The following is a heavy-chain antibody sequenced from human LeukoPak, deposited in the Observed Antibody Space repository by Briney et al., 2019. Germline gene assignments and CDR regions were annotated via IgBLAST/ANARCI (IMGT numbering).Heavy chain of an antibody. Sequence: GGSLRLSCAASGFTFSNAWMSWVRQAPGKGLEWVGRIKSKTDGGKKDYAAPVKGRFTISRDDSKNTLYLQMNSLKAEDTAVYYCAREPVGALTLDYWGQGTLVTVSS. J-gene: IGHJ4*02. V-gene: IGHV3-15*01. D-gene: IGHD1-26*01. CDR3: AREPVGALTLDY. CDR2: IKSKTDGGKK. CDR1: GFTFSNAW.